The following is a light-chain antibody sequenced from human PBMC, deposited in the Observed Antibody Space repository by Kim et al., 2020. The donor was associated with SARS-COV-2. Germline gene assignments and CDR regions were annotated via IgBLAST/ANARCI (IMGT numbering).Light chain of an antibody. CDR2: VAS. Sequence: SVGDSVTLTCRASQTIEKYLNCYQYKPVKTPQLLISVASRLERGVPSRFSGSGSGTDFTLTINTLQPDDSEIYYCQQSYTIPITFGQVTRLEIK. J-gene: IGKJ5*01. CDR1: QTIEKY. V-gene: IGKV1-39*01. CDR3: QQSYTIPIT.